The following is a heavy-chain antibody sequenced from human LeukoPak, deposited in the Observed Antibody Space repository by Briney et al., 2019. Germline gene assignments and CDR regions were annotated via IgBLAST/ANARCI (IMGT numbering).Heavy chain of an antibody. J-gene: IGHJ3*02. CDR3: AKEGYSSSLGNSDAFDI. CDR2: ISGSGGST. CDR1: GFTFSSYA. Sequence: SGGSLRLSCAASGFTFSSYAMSWVRQAPGKGLEWVSAISGSGGSTYYADSVKGRFTISRDNSKNTLYLQMNSLRAEDTAVYYCAKEGYSSSLGNSDAFDIWGQGTMVTVSS. D-gene: IGHD6-13*01. V-gene: IGHV3-23*01.